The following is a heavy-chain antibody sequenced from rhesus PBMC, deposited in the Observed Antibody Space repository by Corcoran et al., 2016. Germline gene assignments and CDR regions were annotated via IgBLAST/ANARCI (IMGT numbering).Heavy chain of an antibody. V-gene: IGHV1-180*01. D-gene: IGHD6-31*01. Sequence: QVQLVQSGAEIKQPGASVKLSCKASGCTFTSYYMHWVRQAPGQDLEWIGLISPYNGNKGYAQNFQCRVTTTTDTSTSTVYMELSSLRSEDTAVYYCTRSIAAAGPLDSWGQGVVVTVSS. J-gene: IGHJ6*01. CDR1: GCTFTSYY. CDR3: TRSIAAAGPLDS. CDR2: ISPYNGNK.